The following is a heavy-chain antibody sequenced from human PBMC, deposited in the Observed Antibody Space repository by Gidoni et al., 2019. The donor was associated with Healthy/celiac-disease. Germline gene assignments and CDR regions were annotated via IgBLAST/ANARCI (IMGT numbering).Heavy chain of an antibody. V-gene: IGHV1-18*01. CDR3: AGDRIVGATIAWFDP. J-gene: IGHJ5*02. D-gene: IGHD1-26*01. CDR1: GYTSTSYG. Sequence: QVQLVQAGAEATKHGASVTVSCKASGYTSTSYGIRRVRQAPGQGLEWMGWISAYNGNANYAQKLTGRVTMTTVTSTSTPYMELRSLRSDDAAVYYCAGDRIVGATIAWFDPWGQGTLVTVSS. CDR2: ISAYNGNA.